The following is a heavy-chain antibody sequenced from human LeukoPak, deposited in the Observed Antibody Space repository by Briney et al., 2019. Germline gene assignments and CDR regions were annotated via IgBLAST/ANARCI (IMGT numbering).Heavy chain of an antibody. Sequence: PSETLSLTCTVSGGSISSSSYYWGWIRQPPGKGLEWIGSIYYSGSTYYNSSLKSRVTISVDTSKNQFSLKLSSVTAADTAVYYCAVYSGYDSDYYYGMDVWGQGTTVTVSS. V-gene: IGHV4-39*07. CDR1: GGSISSSSYY. CDR2: IYYSGST. CDR3: AVYSGYDSDYYYGMDV. J-gene: IGHJ6*02. D-gene: IGHD5-12*01.